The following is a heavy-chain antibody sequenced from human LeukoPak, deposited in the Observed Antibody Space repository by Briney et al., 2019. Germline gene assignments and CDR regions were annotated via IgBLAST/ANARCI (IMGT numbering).Heavy chain of an antibody. D-gene: IGHD5-12*01. Sequence: ASVKVSCKASGYTFTSYYMHWVRQAPGQGLEWMGIINPSGGSTSYAQKFQGRVTMTRDTSTSTVYMELGSLRSEDTAVYYCARGQTGYSGYDYVDFDYWGQGTLVTVSS. V-gene: IGHV1-46*01. J-gene: IGHJ4*02. CDR1: GYTFTSYY. CDR3: ARGQTGYSGYDYVDFDY. CDR2: INPSGGST.